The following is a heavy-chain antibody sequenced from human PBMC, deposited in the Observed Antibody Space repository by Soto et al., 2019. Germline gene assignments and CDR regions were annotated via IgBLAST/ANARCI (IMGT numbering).Heavy chain of an antibody. CDR1: GGSFSGYY. CDR3: AKWYTAMVRFDY. CDR2: INHSGST. Sequence: QVQLQQWGAGLLKPSETLSLTCAVYGGSFSGYYWSWIRQPPGKGLEWIGEINHSGSTNYNPSLKGRVTISVDTSKNQFSLKLSSVTAADTAVYYCAKWYTAMVRFDYWGQGTLVTVSS. V-gene: IGHV4-34*01. J-gene: IGHJ4*02. D-gene: IGHD5-18*01.